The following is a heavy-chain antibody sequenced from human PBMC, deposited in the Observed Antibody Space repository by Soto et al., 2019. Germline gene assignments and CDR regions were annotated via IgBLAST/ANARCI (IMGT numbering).Heavy chain of an antibody. CDR3: ARHQNIVLVTAARAFDI. D-gene: IGHD2-8*02. Sequence: SETLSLTCAVYGGSFSGYYWSWIRQPPGKGLEWIGEINHSGSTNYNPSLKSRVTISVDTSKNQFSLNLSSVTAADTAVYYCARHQNIVLVTAARAFDIWGQGTMVTVSS. CDR1: GGSFSGYY. V-gene: IGHV4-34*01. J-gene: IGHJ3*02. CDR2: INHSGST.